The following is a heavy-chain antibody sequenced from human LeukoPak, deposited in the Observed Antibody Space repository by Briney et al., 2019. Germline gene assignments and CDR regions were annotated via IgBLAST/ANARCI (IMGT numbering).Heavy chain of an antibody. CDR2: NYTSGST. J-gene: IGHJ3*01. Sequence: PSETLALIRTVSGRSISSYYWNWIRQPSGKGREGIGRNYTSGSTNYNPSLKSRVTMSVDTSKNQFSLEMSSVTAADTAVYYCARDGALVGNHDAFDFWGQGTMVTVSS. V-gene: IGHV4-4*07. CDR1: GRSISSYY. CDR3: ARDGALVGNHDAFDF. D-gene: IGHD1-14*01.